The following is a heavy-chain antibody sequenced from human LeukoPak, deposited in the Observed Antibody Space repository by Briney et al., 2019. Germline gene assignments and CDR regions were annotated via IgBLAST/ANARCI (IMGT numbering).Heavy chain of an antibody. D-gene: IGHD1-7*01. V-gene: IGHV7-4-1*02. CDR3: ARGNPFLNYVFDY. CDR2: INTNTGNP. J-gene: IGHJ4*02. Sequence: ASVKVSCKASGYTFTSYAMNWVRQAPGQGLEWMGWINTNTGNPTYAQGFAGRFVFSLDTSVSTAYLQISSLKAEDAAVYYCARGNPFLNYVFDYWGQGTLVTVSS. CDR1: GYTFTSYA.